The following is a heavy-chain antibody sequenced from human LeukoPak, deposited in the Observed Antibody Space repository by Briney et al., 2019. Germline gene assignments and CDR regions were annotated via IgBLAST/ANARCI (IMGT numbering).Heavy chain of an antibody. CDR3: ARDRYYYDSSARYFDY. D-gene: IGHD3-22*01. V-gene: IGHV4-61*02. CDR2: IHTSGST. Sequence: SETLSLTCTDSGASINSGSYYWSWMRQPAGKGLEWIGRIHTSGSTNYSPSLKSRVTMSVDTSKNQFSLKLSSVTAADTAVYYCARDRYYYDSSARYFDYWGQGTLVTVSS. J-gene: IGHJ4*02. CDR1: GASINSGSYY.